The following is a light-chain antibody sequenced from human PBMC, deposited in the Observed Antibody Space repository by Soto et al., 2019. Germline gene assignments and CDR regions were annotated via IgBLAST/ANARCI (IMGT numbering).Light chain of an antibody. CDR2: GTS. Sequence: EIVMTQSPVALSVSPGESAALSCRASQSVGRNFAWYQQRPGQAPRVLIYGTSTRATGVPARFSGSGSGTDFTLTIAGLKSEDFEVYYAQQYNKCRYTLGQGTGWRSN. V-gene: IGKV3-15*01. CDR1: QSVGRN. J-gene: IGKJ2*01. CDR3: QQYNKCRYT.